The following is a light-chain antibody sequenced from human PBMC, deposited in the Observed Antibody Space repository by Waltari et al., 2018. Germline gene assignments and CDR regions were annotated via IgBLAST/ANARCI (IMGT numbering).Light chain of an antibody. V-gene: IGKV3-20*01. CDR1: QSVGRS. J-gene: IGKJ1*01. CDR2: HAS. CDR3: QKYERLPAT. Sequence: EIVLTQSPGTLTLSQGERATLSCRASQSVGRSLVWYQQKPGQAPRLLIYHASTRATGIPDRFSGSGSGTDFSLTISRLEPEDFAVYYCQKYERLPATFGQGTKVEIK.